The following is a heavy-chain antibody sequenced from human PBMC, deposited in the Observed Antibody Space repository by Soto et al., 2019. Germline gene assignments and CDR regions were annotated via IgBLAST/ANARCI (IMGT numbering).Heavy chain of an antibody. CDR1: GYTFTSYG. J-gene: IGHJ4*02. Sequence: ASVKVSCKASGYTFTSYGISWGRQAPGQGLEWMGWISAYNGNTNYAQKLQGRVTMTTDTSTSTAYMELRSLRSDDTAVYYRARDFRGDTAMANFDYWGQGTLVTVSS. CDR3: ARDFRGDTAMANFDY. CDR2: ISAYNGNT. V-gene: IGHV1-18*04. D-gene: IGHD5-18*01.